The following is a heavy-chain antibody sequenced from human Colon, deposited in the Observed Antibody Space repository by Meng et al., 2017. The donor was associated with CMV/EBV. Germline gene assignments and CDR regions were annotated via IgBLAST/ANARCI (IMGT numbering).Heavy chain of an antibody. J-gene: IGHJ4*02. CDR2: ISSGSSDI. Sequence: GGSLRLSCAASGFTFSTYSMNWVRQAPGKGLEWVSSISSGSSDIYYADSVRGRFTISRDNAKNSLYLQMNSLRAEDTAVYYCASYTWTQLCIWGQGTLVNVSS. CDR1: GFTFSTYS. D-gene: IGHD5-18*01. CDR3: ASYTWTQLCI. V-gene: IGHV3-21*01.